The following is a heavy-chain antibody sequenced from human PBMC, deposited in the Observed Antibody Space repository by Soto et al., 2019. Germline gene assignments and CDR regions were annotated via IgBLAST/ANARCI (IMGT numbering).Heavy chain of an antibody. CDR2: ISGSGGST. J-gene: IGHJ6*02. V-gene: IGHV3-23*01. D-gene: IGHD3-22*01. CDR1: GFTFSSYA. Sequence: EVQLLESGGGLVQPGGSLRLSCAASGFTFSSYAMSWVRQAPGKGLEWVSAISGSGGSTYYADSVKGRFTISRDNSKNTLYLQMNSLRAEDTAVYYCAKDIPSSGYYYYYYYGMDVWGQGTTVTVSS. CDR3: AKDIPSSGYYYYYYYGMDV.